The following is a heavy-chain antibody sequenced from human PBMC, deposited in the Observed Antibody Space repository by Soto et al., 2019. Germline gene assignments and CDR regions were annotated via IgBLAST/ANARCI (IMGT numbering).Heavy chain of an antibody. CDR2: ISSSSSTI. D-gene: IGHD5-18*01. Sequence: GGSLRLSCAASGFTFSSYSMNWVRQAPGKGLEWVSYISSSSSTIYYADSVKGRFTISRDNAKNSLYLQMNSLRDEDTAVYYCARDLTPLQIWRPYYYYGMDVWGQGTTVTVSS. J-gene: IGHJ6*02. CDR3: ARDLTPLQIWRPYYYYGMDV. CDR1: GFTFSSYS. V-gene: IGHV3-48*02.